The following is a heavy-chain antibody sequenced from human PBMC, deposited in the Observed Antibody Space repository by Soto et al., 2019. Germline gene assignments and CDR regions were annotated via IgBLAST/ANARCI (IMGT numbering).Heavy chain of an antibody. CDR1: GGSISSYY. J-gene: IGHJ6*03. CDR2: IHYSGST. Sequence: SETLSLTCTVSGGSISSYYWSWIRQPPGKGLEWIGYIHYSGSTNYNPSLKSRVTISVDTSKNQFSLKLSSVTAADTAVYYCARPQRGYSYGPMDVWGKGTTVTVSS. CDR3: ARPQRGYSYGPMDV. D-gene: IGHD5-18*01. V-gene: IGHV4-59*01.